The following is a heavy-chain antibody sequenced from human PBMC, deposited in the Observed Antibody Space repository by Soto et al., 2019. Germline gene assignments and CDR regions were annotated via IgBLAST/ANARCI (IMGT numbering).Heavy chain of an antibody. J-gene: IGHJ6*03. CDR1: GYTLTELS. CDR2: FDPEDGET. Sequence: GASVKVSCKVSGYTLTELSMHWVRQAPGKGLEWMGGFDPEDGETIYAQKFQGRVTMTEDTSTDTAYMELSSLRSEDTAVYYYATSHPIFGVPTIRQSYIDVWGKGTTVTVSS. D-gene: IGHD3-3*01. CDR3: ATSHPIFGVPTIRQSYIDV. V-gene: IGHV1-24*01.